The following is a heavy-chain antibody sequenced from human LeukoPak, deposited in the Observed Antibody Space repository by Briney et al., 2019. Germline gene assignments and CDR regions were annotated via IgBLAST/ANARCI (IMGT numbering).Heavy chain of an antibody. D-gene: IGHD1-1*01. CDR2: IYYSGST. V-gene: IGHV4-31*03. CDR1: GGSISSGGYY. Sequence: SQPLSLTCTVSGGSISSGGYYWSWIRQHPGKGLEWIGYIYYSGSTYYNPSLKSRVTISVDTSKNQFSLKLSSVTAADTAVYYFAKTGDVYYYYYYMDVWGKGTTVTVSS. J-gene: IGHJ6*03. CDR3: AKTGDVYYYYYYMDV.